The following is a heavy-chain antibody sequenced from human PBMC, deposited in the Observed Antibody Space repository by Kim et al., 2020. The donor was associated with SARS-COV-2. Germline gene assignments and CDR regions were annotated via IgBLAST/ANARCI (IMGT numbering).Heavy chain of an antibody. V-gene: IGHV3-74*01. CDR3: ARVGGSYRGHAFDI. CDR2: INSDGSST. J-gene: IGHJ3*02. Sequence: GGSLRLSCAASGFTFSSYWMHWVRQAPGKGLVWVSRINSDGSSTSYADSVKGRFTISRDNAKNTLYLQMNSLRAEDTAVYYCARVGGSYRGHAFDIWGQGTMVTVSS. CDR1: GFTFSSYW. D-gene: IGHD1-26*01.